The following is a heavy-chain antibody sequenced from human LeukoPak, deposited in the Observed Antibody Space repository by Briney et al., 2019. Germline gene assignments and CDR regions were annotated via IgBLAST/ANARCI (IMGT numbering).Heavy chain of an antibody. D-gene: IGHD6-13*01. V-gene: IGHV3-64*01. CDR2: ISSNGGST. CDR3: ARAEQQLVQGAFDI. CDR1: GFTFSSYA. J-gene: IGHJ3*02. Sequence: GGSLRLSCAASGFTFSSYAMHWVRQAPGKGLEYVSAISSNGGSTYYANSVKGRFTISRDNSKNTLYLQMGSLRAEDMAVYCCARAEQQLVQGAFDIWGQGTMVTVSS.